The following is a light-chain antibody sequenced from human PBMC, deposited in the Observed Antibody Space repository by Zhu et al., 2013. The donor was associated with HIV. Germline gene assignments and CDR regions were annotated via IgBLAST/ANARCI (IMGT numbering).Light chain of an antibody. CDR1: QGINSA. V-gene: IGKV1-13*02. CDR2: DAS. Sequence: AIQLTQSPPSLSASLGDRVTITCRASQGINSALAWYQQKPGNAPKLLIYDASSLESGVPSRFSGSGSATDFTLTISSLQPEDLATYYCQQFKTYPPTFGPGTKVDVK. CDR3: QQFKTYPPT. J-gene: IGKJ3*01.